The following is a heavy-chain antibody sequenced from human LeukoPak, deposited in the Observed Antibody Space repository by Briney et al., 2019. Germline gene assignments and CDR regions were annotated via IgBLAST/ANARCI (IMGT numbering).Heavy chain of an antibody. V-gene: IGHV3-33*01. D-gene: IGHD3-22*01. Sequence: GGSLRLSCAASGFTFSSYGMHWVRQAPGRGLEWVAVIWYDGGNKYYADSVKGRFTISRDNSKNTLYLQMNSLRAEDTAVYYCARSMIVETSWFDPWGQGTLVTVSS. CDR2: IWYDGGNK. CDR3: ARSMIVETSWFDP. J-gene: IGHJ5*02. CDR1: GFTFSSYG.